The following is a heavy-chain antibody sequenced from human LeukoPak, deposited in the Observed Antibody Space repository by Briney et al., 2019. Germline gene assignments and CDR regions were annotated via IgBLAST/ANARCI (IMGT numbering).Heavy chain of an antibody. CDR1: GYTFTSYA. Sequence: ASVKVSCQASGYTFTSYAMHWVRQAPGQRLEWMGWINAGNGNTKYSQKFKGRVTITRDTSASTAYMELSSLRSEDTAVYYCAGGGAAGLLLFGSRWLYGMDVWGQGTTVTVSS. J-gene: IGHJ6*02. CDR2: INAGNGNT. D-gene: IGHD6-13*01. V-gene: IGHV1-3*01. CDR3: AGGGAAGLLLFGSRWLYGMDV.